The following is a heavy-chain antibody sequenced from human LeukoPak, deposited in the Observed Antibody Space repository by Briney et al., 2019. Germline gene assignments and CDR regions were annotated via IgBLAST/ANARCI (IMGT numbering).Heavy chain of an antibody. CDR3: ARALLGYYYDSSGYYLPDAFDI. Sequence: ASVKVSCKASGYTFTSYDINWVRQATGQGLEWMGWMNPNSGNTGYAQKFQGRVTMTRNTSISTAYMELSSLRSEDTAVYYCARALLGYYYDSSGYYLPDAFDIWGQGTMVTVSS. D-gene: IGHD3-22*01. V-gene: IGHV1-8*01. J-gene: IGHJ3*02. CDR1: GYTFTSYD. CDR2: MNPNSGNT.